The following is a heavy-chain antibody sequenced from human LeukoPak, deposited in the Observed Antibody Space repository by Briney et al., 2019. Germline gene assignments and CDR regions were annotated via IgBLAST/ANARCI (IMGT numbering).Heavy chain of an antibody. CDR1: GYTFNNNG. V-gene: IGHV1-18*01. D-gene: IGHD4-17*01. CDR2: ISAYNGDT. J-gene: IGHJ4*02. CDR3: ASMHDYGDYVRDY. Sequence: ASVKVSCKASGYTFNNNGISWVRQAPGQGLEWMGWISAYNGDTNYAQKFQGRVTMTRNTSISTAYMELSSLRSEDTAVYYCASMHDYGDYVRDYWGQGTLVTVSS.